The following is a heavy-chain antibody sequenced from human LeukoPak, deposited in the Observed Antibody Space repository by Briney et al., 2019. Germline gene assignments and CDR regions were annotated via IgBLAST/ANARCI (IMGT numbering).Heavy chain of an antibody. V-gene: IGHV3-33*01. Sequence: GRSLRLSCAASGFTFSSYGMHWVRQAPGKGLEWVAVIWYDGSNKYYADSVKGRFTISRDNSKNTLYLQMNSLRAEDTAVYYCARDWAAVAGTYYFNYWGQGTLVTVSS. CDR3: ARDWAAVAGTYYFNY. CDR1: GFTFSSYG. D-gene: IGHD6-19*01. CDR2: IWYDGSNK. J-gene: IGHJ4*02.